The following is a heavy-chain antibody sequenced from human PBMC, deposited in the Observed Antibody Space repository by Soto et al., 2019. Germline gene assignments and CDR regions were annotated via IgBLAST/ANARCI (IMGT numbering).Heavy chain of an antibody. J-gene: IGHJ4*02. D-gene: IGHD3-10*01. Sequence: QVQLVQSGAEVKKPGASVKVSCKASGYTFTSYGISWVRQAPGQGLEWMGWISAYNGNTNYAQKLQGRVTMTTDTSTSTDYMALRSLRSDDTAVYYCAREHYCGSGSYQGGDYWGKGNLVTVSS. CDR3: AREHYCGSGSYQGGDY. CDR2: ISAYNGNT. V-gene: IGHV1-18*01. CDR1: GYTFTSYG.